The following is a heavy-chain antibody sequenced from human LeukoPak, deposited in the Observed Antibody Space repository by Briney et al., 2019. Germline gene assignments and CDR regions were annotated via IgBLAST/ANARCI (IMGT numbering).Heavy chain of an antibody. D-gene: IGHD3-3*01. Sequence: SETLSLTCAVYGGSFSGYYWSWIRHPPGKGLEWIGEINHSGSANYNPSLKSRVTISVDTSKNQFSLKLSSVTAADTAVYYCASRRLRFLEWHAYYFDYWGRGTLVTVSS. CDR1: GGSFSGYY. V-gene: IGHV4-34*01. CDR3: ASRRLRFLEWHAYYFDY. CDR2: INHSGSA. J-gene: IGHJ4*02.